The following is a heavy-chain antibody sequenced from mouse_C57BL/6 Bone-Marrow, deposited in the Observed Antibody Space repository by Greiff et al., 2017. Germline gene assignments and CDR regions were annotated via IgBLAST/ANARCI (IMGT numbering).Heavy chain of an antibody. CDR2: INSDGGST. D-gene: IGHD2-4*01. V-gene: IGHV5-2*01. J-gene: IGHJ1*03. CDR3: ARLSYDYEYFDV. CDR1: EYEFPSHD. Sequence: EVKVMESGGGLVQPGESLKLSCESNEYEFPSHDMSWVRKTPEKRLELVAAINSDGGSTYYPDTMERRFIISRDNTKKTLYLQMSSLRSEDTALYYCARLSYDYEYFDVWGTGTTVTVSS.